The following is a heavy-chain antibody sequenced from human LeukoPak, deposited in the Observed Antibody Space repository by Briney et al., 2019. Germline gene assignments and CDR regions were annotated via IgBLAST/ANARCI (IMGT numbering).Heavy chain of an antibody. Sequence: PGGSVRLSCASSLFTFSSYGMHGVRQARAKGREGVAVIRYDGSNKYYADAVKGRFTISRDNSQNTLYLQMKSLRAEDTAVYYCAKGTYCSSTSCYVRGNYDYWGKGTLVTVSS. D-gene: IGHD2-2*01. CDR3: AKGTYCSSTSCYVRGNYDY. V-gene: IGHV3-30*02. CDR1: LFTFSSYG. CDR2: IRYDGSNK. J-gene: IGHJ4*02.